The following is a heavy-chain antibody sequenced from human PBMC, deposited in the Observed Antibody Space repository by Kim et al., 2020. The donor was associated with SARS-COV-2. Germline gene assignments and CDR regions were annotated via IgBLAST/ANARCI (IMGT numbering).Heavy chain of an antibody. CDR3: ARGSELTRAVDY. Sequence: NYNTSLKSRVTISVDTSKDQFSLKLSSVTAADTAVDYCARGSELTRAVDYWGQGTLVTVSS. D-gene: IGHD3-3*01. V-gene: IGHV4-59*09. J-gene: IGHJ4*02.